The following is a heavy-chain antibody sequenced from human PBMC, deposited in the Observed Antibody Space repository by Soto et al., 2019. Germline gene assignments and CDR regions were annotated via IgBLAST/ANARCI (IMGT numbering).Heavy chain of an antibody. V-gene: IGHV4-34*01. CDR3: ARAGYSSGWYAFDY. CDR2: INHSGST. D-gene: IGHD6-19*01. J-gene: IGHJ4*02. Sequence: ASETLSLTCAVYGGSFSGYYWSWIRQPPGKGLEWTGEINHSGSTNYNPSLKSRVTISVDTSKNQFSLKLSSVTAADTAVYSCARAGYSSGWYAFDYWGRGTLVTVSS. CDR1: GGSFSGYY.